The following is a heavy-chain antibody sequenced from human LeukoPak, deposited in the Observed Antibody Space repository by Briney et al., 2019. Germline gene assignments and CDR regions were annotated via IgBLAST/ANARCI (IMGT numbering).Heavy chain of an antibody. J-gene: IGHJ4*02. CDR3: ARGQYQLLVARTIGTFDY. V-gene: IGHV4-59*08. CDR1: GGSISSYY. Sequence: SETLSLTCTVSGGSISSYYWSWIRQPPGKGLEWIGYIYYSGSTNYNPSLKSRVTISVDTSKNQFSLKLSSVTAADTAVYYCARGQYQLLVARTIGTFDYWGQGTLVTVSS. CDR2: IYYSGST. D-gene: IGHD2-2*01.